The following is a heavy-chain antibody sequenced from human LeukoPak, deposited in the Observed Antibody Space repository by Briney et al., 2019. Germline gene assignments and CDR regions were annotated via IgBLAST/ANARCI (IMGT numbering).Heavy chain of an antibody. D-gene: IGHD3-3*01. CDR3: ARGFWRSYFDY. Sequence: SETLSLTCAVYGGSFSGYYWSWIRQPPGKGLEWIGEINHSGSTNYNPSFKSRVTISVNTSKNQFSLKLSSVTAADTAVYYCARGFWRSYFDYWGQGNLVTVSA. V-gene: IGHV4-34*01. CDR1: GGSFSGYY. J-gene: IGHJ4*02. CDR2: INHSGST.